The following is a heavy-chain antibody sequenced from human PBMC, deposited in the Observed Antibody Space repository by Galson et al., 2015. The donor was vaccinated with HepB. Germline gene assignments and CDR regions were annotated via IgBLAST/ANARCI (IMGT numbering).Heavy chain of an antibody. CDR1: GFTFSSYA. V-gene: IGHV3-30*04. CDR2: ISYDGSNK. CDR3: ARGSDIFIVVPSFFQH. J-gene: IGHJ1*01. Sequence: SLRLSCAASGFTFSSYAMHWVRQAPGKGLEWVAVISYDGSNKYYADSVKGRFTISRDNSKNTLYLQMNSLRAEDTAVYYCARGSDIFIVVPSFFQHWGQGTLVTVSS. D-gene: IGHD2-2*01.